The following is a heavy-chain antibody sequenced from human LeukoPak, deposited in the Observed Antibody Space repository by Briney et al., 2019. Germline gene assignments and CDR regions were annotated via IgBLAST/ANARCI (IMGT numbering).Heavy chain of an antibody. CDR2: ISGYNGNT. CDR1: GYTFTSYG. V-gene: IGHV1-18*01. CDR3: ARELVSAGLIGY. J-gene: IGHJ4*02. Sequence: GASVKVSCKVSGYTFTSYGISWVRQAPGQGLEWMGWISGYNGNTNYAQKFQGRVTMTTDTSTSTAYMELRSLRSDDTAVYYCARELVSAGLIGYWGQGTLVTVSS. D-gene: IGHD3-10*02.